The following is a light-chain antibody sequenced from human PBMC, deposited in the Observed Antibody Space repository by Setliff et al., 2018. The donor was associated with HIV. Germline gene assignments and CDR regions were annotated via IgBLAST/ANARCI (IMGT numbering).Light chain of an antibody. Sequence: EIVLTQSPATLSLSPGERATLSYRASQSVSSYLAWYQQKPGQAPRLLIYDASNRATGIPARFSGSGSGTDFTLTISSLEPEDFALYYCQQRSNWPPTFGQGTKV. J-gene: IGKJ1*01. CDR1: QSVSSY. CDR3: QQRSNWPPT. CDR2: DAS. V-gene: IGKV3-11*01.